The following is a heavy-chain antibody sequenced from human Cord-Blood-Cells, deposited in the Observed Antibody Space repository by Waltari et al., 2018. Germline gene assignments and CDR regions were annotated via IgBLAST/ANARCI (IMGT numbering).Heavy chain of an antibody. J-gene: IGHJ4*02. CDR2: IYYSGIT. CDR3: ARHHIGATIDY. Sequence: QLQLQESGPGLVKPSETLSLTCTVSGGSISSSSYYWGWIRQPPGKGLEWIGSIYYSGITYYNPALKSRVTISVDPSKNQFSLKLSSVTAADTAVYYCARHHIGATIDYWGQGTLVTVSS. V-gene: IGHV4-39*07. D-gene: IGHD1-26*01. CDR1: GGSISSSSYY.